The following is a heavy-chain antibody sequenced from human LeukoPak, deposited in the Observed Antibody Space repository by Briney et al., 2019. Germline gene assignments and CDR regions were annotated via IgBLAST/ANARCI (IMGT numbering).Heavy chain of an antibody. D-gene: IGHD6-13*01. CDR3: ARVTDKIAAAGIDY. Sequence: SETLSLTCTVSGGSISSSSYYWGWIRQPPGKGLEWIGSIYYSGSTYYNPSLKSRVTISVDTSKNQFSLKLSSVTAADTAVYYCARVTDKIAAAGIDYWGQGTLVTVSS. J-gene: IGHJ4*02. CDR2: IYYSGST. V-gene: IGHV4-39*07. CDR1: GGSISSSSYY.